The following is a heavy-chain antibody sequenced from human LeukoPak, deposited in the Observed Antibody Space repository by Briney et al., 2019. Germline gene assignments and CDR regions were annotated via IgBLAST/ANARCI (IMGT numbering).Heavy chain of an antibody. J-gene: IGHJ4*02. Sequence: GASVPFSCTASGDILNNYHIHWVRPAPGQGLEWMGIIKHSGGSTTYAQKFQGRLTMTRDTSTGTVNMELSSLTSEDTAVYYCGRDFSLSVDYWGQGALVTVSS. CDR1: GDILNNYH. V-gene: IGHV1-46*02. D-gene: IGHD6-6*01. CDR2: IKHSGGST. CDR3: GRDFSLSVDY.